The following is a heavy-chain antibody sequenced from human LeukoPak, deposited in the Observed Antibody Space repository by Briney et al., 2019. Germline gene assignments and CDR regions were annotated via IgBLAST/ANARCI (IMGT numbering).Heavy chain of an antibody. V-gene: IGHV4-30-4*01. CDR3: ARTVVPSTMTEFDP. J-gene: IGHJ5*02. CDR1: GGSISSGDYY. Sequence: SETLSLTCTVSGGSISSGDYYWSWIRQPPGKGLEWIGYISYSGSTYYNPSLKRRVTISVDTSKNQFSLKLSSVTAADTAMYYCARTVVPSTMTEFDPWGQGTLVTVSS. D-gene: IGHD2-2*01. CDR2: ISYSGST.